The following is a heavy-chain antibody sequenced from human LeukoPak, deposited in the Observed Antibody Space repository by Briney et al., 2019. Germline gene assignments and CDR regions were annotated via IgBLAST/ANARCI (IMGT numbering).Heavy chain of an antibody. Sequence: SETLSLTCTVSGGSISSYYWSWIRQPAGKGLEWIGRIYTSGSTNYNPSLKSRVTMSVDTSKNQFSLKLSSVTAAGTAVYYCAREIWSNDYVWGSYRYYFDYWGQGTLVTVSS. CDR3: AREIWSNDYVWGSYRYYFDY. J-gene: IGHJ4*02. CDR1: GGSISSYY. CDR2: IYTSGST. D-gene: IGHD3-16*02. V-gene: IGHV4-4*07.